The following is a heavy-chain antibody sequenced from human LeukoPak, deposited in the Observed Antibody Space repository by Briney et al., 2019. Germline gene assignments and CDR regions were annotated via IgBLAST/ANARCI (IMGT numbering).Heavy chain of an antibody. D-gene: IGHD1-26*01. Sequence: PSETLSLTCTVSGGSISSYYWSWIRQPPGKGLEWIGYIYYSGSTNYNPSLKSRVTISVDTSKNQFSLKLSSVTAADTAVYYCASAVVGAYLYWGQGTLVTVSS. CDR2: IYYSGST. CDR3: ASAVVGAYLY. V-gene: IGHV4-59*01. J-gene: IGHJ4*02. CDR1: GGSISSYY.